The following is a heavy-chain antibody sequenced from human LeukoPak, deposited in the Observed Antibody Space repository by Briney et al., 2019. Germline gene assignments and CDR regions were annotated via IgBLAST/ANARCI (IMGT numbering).Heavy chain of an antibody. D-gene: IGHD6-13*01. CDR3: AKDALMIAAAANPLAY. CDR2: IRYDGSNK. J-gene: IGHJ4*02. Sequence: GGSLRLSCAASGFTFSSYGMHWVRQAPGKGLEWVAFIRYDGSNKYYADSVKGRFTISRDNSKNTLYLQMNSLRAEDTAVYYCAKDALMIAAAANPLAYWGQGTPVTVSS. V-gene: IGHV3-30*02. CDR1: GFTFSSYG.